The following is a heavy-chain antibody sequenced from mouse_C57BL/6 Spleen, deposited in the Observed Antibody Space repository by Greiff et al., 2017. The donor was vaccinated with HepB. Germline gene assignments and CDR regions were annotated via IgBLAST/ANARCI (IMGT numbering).Heavy chain of an antibody. CDR3: ARGDYYGSFFYFDY. V-gene: IGHV1-18*01. D-gene: IGHD1-1*01. Sequence: VHVKQSGPELVKPGASVKIPCKASGYTFTDYNMDWVKQSHGKSLEWIGDINPNNGGTIYNQKFKGKATLTVDKSSSTAYMELRSLTSEDTAVYYCARGDYYGSFFYFDYWGQGTTLTVSS. CDR1: GYTFTDYN. CDR2: INPNNGGT. J-gene: IGHJ2*01.